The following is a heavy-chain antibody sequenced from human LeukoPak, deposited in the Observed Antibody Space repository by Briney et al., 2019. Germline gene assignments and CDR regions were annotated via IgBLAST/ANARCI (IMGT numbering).Heavy chain of an antibody. D-gene: IGHD3-10*01. Sequence: PSETLSLTCAVYGGSFSGYYWSWIRQPPGKGLEWIGEINHSGSTNYNPSLKSRVTISVDTSKNQFSLKLSSVTAADTAVYYCGRTEYYFDYWGQGTLVTVSS. CDR2: INHSGST. CDR3: GRTEYYFDY. J-gene: IGHJ4*02. V-gene: IGHV4-34*01. CDR1: GGSFSGYY.